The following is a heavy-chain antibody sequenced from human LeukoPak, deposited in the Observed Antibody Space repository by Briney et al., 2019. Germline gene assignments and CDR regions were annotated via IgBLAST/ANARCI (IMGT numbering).Heavy chain of an antibody. CDR2: INPNSGGT. V-gene: IGHV1-2*06. CDR1: GYTFTGYY. D-gene: IGHD1-1*01. Sequence: GASVKVSCKASGYTFTGYYMHWVRQAPGQGLEWMGRINPNSGGTNYAQKFQGRVTMTRDTSISTAYMELSRLRSDDTAVYYCARGGRNDVLFHSYYGMDVWGQGTTVTVSS. J-gene: IGHJ6*02. CDR3: ARGGRNDVLFHSYYGMDV.